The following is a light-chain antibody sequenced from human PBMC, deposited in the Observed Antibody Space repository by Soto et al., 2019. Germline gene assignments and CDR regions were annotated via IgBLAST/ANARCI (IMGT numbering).Light chain of an antibody. J-gene: IGKJ2*01. CDR1: QSVSTN. Sequence: EIVMTQSPATLSVSPGERATLSCRASQSVSTNLAWYQHKPGQAPSLLMYGASTRAPGLPARFSGSGSGTEFTLTISSLQSEDFAVYYCQHYDNWPLTFGQGTKLELK. CDR3: QHYDNWPLT. CDR2: GAS. V-gene: IGKV3-15*01.